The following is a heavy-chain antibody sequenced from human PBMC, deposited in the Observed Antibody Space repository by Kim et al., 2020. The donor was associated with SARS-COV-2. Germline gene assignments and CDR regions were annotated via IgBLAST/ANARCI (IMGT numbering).Heavy chain of an antibody. J-gene: IGHJ3*02. CDR3: ASSDYYGSGSRDAFDI. D-gene: IGHD3-10*01. V-gene: IGHV1-45*02. Sequence: KFQDRVTMTRDRSMSTAYMELSSLRSEDTAMYYCASSDYYGSGSRDAFDIWGQGTMVTVSS.